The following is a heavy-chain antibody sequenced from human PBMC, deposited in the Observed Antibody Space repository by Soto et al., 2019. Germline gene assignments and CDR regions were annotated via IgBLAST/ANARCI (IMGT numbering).Heavy chain of an antibody. D-gene: IGHD5-18*01. J-gene: IGHJ6*03. V-gene: IGHV5-51*01. CDR1: GYSFTSYW. CDR2: IYPGDSDT. Sequence: GESLKISCKGSGYSFTSYWIGWVRQMPGKGLEWMGIIYPGDSDTRYSPSFQGQVTISADKSISTAYLQWSSLKASDTAMYYFARRGYSYGSPDYYYYMDVWGKGTTVTVSS. CDR3: ARRGYSYGSPDYYYYMDV.